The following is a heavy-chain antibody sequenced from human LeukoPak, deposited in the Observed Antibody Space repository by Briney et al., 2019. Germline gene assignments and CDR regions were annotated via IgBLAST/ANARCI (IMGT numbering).Heavy chain of an antibody. Sequence: SETLSLTCAVYGGSFSGYYWSWIRQPPGKGLEWIGEINHSGSTNYNPSLKSRVTISVDTSKNQFSLKLSSVTAADTAVYYCARGGSGWLQFYPXYYSDYWGQGTLVTVSS. CDR3: ARGGSGWLQFYPXYYSDY. J-gene: IGHJ4*02. CDR2: INHSGST. D-gene: IGHD5-24*01. V-gene: IGHV4-34*01. CDR1: GGSFSGYY.